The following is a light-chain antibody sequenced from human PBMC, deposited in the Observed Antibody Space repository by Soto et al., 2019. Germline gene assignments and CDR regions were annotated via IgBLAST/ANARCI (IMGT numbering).Light chain of an antibody. J-gene: IGKJ4*01. CDR3: QQYGSSPPLT. V-gene: IGKV3-20*01. CDR2: GAS. CDR1: QSLSSTY. Sequence: EIVLTQSPGTLSLSPGERATLSCRASQSLSSTYLAWYQQKPGQAPRLLIYGASSRATGIPDRFSGSGSGTDFTLTISRLEPEDFAVYYCQQYGSSPPLTFGGGTKVGI.